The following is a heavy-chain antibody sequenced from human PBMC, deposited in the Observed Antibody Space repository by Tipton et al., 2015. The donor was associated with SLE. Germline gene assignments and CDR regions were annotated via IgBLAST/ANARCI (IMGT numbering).Heavy chain of an antibody. V-gene: IGHV4-39*07. CDR3: ARLHGYSYGLNWFDP. D-gene: IGHD5-18*01. CDR1: GGSISSSYHS. J-gene: IGHJ5*02. Sequence: GLVKPSETLSLNCSVSGGSISSSYHSWGWIRQPPAKGLEWIGNVYHNGRIDYNPSLKSRVTMSVDTSKNQFSLRLTSVIAADTAVYYCARLHGYSYGLNWFDPWGQGTLISVSS. CDR2: VYHNGRI.